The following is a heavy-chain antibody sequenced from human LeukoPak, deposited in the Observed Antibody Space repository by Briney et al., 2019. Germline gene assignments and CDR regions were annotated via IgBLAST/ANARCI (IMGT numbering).Heavy chain of an antibody. CDR3: ARGGYSYYYYYGMDV. V-gene: IGHV4-4*07. CDR1: GGSISSYY. D-gene: IGHD5-18*01. CDR2: IYTSGST. Sequence: SETLSLTCTVSGGSISSYYWSWIRQPAGEGLEWIGRIYTSGSTNYNPSLKSRVTMSVDTSKNQFSLKLSSVTAADTAVYYCARGGYSYYYYYGMDVWGQGTTVTVSS. J-gene: IGHJ6*02.